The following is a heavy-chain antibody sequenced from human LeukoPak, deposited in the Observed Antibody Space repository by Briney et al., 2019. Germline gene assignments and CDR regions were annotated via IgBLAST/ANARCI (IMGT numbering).Heavy chain of an antibody. CDR3: ARDLNGGNSA. CDR1: GYTFTDYY. D-gene: IGHD4-23*01. J-gene: IGHJ5*02. V-gene: IGHV1-2*02. CDR2: INPSSGGT. Sequence: GASVKVSCKASGYTFTDYYMHWVRQAPGQGLEWMGGINPSSGGTNYAQKFQGRVTMTRDTSINIDYMELSSLRSDDTAVYYCARDLNGGNSAWGQGTLVTVSS.